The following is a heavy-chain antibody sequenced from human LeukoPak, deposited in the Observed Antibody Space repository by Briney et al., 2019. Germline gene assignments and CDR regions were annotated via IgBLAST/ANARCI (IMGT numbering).Heavy chain of an antibody. D-gene: IGHD6-6*01. CDR1: GFTFSSYG. Sequence: PGRSLRLSCAASGFTFSSYGMHWVRQAPGKGLEWVAVISYDGSNKYYADSVKGRFTISRDNSKNTLYLQMNSLRAEDTAVYYCARDRSSSSLPANWFDPWGQGTLVTVSS. CDR3: ARDRSSSSLPANWFDP. CDR2: ISYDGSNK. V-gene: IGHV3-30*03. J-gene: IGHJ5*02.